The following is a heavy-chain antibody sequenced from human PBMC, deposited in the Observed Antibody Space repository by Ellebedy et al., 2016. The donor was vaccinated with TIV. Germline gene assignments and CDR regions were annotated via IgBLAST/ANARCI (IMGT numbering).Heavy chain of an antibody. CDR1: GFTFRRYW. CDR2: IKEDGSEE. D-gene: IGHD2-21*01. V-gene: IGHV3-7*01. CDR3: ARDGGGVAVY. Sequence: PGGSLRLSCVASGFTFRRYWMSWVRQTPGKGLEWVANIKEDGSEEVYVDSVKGRFTVSIDNAKNALYLQMDNLRREDTAVYHWARDGGGVAVYWGPGTPVAVSP. J-gene: IGHJ4*02.